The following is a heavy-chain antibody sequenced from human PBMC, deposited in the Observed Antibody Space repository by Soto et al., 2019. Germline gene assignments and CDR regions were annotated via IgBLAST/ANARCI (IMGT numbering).Heavy chain of an antibody. CDR1: GFTFSSDA. CDR3: AKSLGSGWLNAFDI. J-gene: IGHJ3*02. CDR2: ISGSGGST. Sequence: GGSMRISCVASGFTFSSDAMSWVRPATGKGLEWVSAISGSGGSTYYADSVKGQFTISRDNSKNTLYLQMNSLRAEDTAAYYCAKSLGSGWLNAFDIWGQGTMVTVSS. D-gene: IGHD6-19*01. V-gene: IGHV3-23*01.